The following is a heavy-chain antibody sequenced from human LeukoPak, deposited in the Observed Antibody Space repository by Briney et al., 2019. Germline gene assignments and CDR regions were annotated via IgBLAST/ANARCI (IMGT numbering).Heavy chain of an antibody. CDR1: GGTFSSYA. J-gene: IGHJ4*02. CDR2: IIPIFGTA. V-gene: IGHV1-69*05. Sequence: SVKVSCKASGGTFSSYAISWVRQAPAQGLEWMGRIIPIFGTANYEQKCQGRVTITTDESTSTDYMELSSLGSEDTAVYYCAREYAPWAGYSYGFFDYWGQGTLVTVSS. D-gene: IGHD5-18*01. CDR3: AREYAPWAGYSYGFFDY.